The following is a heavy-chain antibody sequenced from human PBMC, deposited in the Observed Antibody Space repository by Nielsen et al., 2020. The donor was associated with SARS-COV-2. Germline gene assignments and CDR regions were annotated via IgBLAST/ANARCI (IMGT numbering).Heavy chain of an antibody. J-gene: IGHJ5*02. V-gene: IGHV4-39*01. CDR2: IYYSGST. CDR1: GGSISSSSYY. Sequence: SETMSLTCTVSGGSISSSSYYWGWIRQPPGKGLEWIGSIYYSGSTYYNPSLKSRVTISVDTSKNQFSLKLSSVTAADTAVYYCARQGAVTIFGVAARGSFDPWGHGTLVTVSS. D-gene: IGHD3-3*01. CDR3: ARQGAVTIFGVAARGSFDP.